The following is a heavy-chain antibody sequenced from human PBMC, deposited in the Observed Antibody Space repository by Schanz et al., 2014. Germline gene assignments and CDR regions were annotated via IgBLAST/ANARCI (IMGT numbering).Heavy chain of an antibody. J-gene: IGHJ6*02. Sequence: QLQLVQSGAEVKKPGSSMKVSCKASGGTFNSYTINWVRQAPGQGLEWMGRIIPILGIANYAQKFQGRVTITADTSASTAYMELTSLRSEDTAVYFCARDLTVDTGYVVHYYYYGMDVWGQGTTVTVSS. V-gene: IGHV1-69*08. D-gene: IGHD5-12*01. CDR2: IIPILGIA. CDR1: GGTFNSYT. CDR3: ARDLTVDTGYVVHYYYYGMDV.